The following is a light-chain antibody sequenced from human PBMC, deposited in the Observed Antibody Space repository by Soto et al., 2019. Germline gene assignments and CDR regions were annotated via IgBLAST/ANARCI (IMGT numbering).Light chain of an antibody. Sequence: EIVLTQSPGTLSLSPGERATLSCRASQSVSNNYLAWYQQKPGQAPRLLIYGASSRATGIPDRFSGSGSGTDVTLTISRLEPEDFAVYYCQQYGGSPKTFGQGTKVEIK. CDR3: QQYGGSPKT. CDR2: GAS. J-gene: IGKJ1*01. V-gene: IGKV3-20*01. CDR1: QSVSNNY.